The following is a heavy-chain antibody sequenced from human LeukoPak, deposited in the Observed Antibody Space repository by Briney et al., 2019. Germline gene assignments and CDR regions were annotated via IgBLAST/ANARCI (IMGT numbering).Heavy chain of an antibody. CDR3: AREARITMARGVIPTFDY. J-gene: IGHJ4*02. V-gene: IGHV1-69*06. Sequence: SVKVSCKASGGTFSSYAISWVRQAPGQGLEWMGGIIPIFGTANYAQKFQGRVTITADKSTSTAYMELSSLRSEDTAVYYCAREARITMARGVIPTFDYWGQGTLVTVSS. D-gene: IGHD3-10*01. CDR2: IIPIFGTA. CDR1: GGTFSSYA.